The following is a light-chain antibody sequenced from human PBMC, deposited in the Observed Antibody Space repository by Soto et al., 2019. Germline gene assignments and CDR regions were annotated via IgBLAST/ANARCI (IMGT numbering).Light chain of an antibody. V-gene: IGLV2-14*01. CDR3: SSFTSTNTWV. CDR2: EVY. Sequence: QSALTQPASVSGSPGQSITISCTGNSSDVGGYNSVCWHQQHPGKAPKLMIYEVYNRPSGVSDRFSASKSGNTASLTISGRQADDEADYYCSSFTSTNTWVFGGGTKLTVL. J-gene: IGLJ3*02. CDR1: SSDVGGYNS.